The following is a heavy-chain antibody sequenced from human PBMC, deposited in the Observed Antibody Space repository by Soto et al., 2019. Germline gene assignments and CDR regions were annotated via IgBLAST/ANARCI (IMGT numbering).Heavy chain of an antibody. CDR3: TWDYYHFSNV. CDR1: GFLFTDAY. J-gene: IGHJ6*03. Sequence: PGGSLRLSCAASGFLFTDAYMGWVRQAPGKGLEWVGLIKGKGGGGTVTYAAPVTDRFTISRDDSKNMVYLQMNSLRTEDTAVYYCTWDYYHFSNVWGRGTKVTVSS. V-gene: IGHV3-15*01. CDR2: IKGKGGGGTV. D-gene: IGHD1-26*01.